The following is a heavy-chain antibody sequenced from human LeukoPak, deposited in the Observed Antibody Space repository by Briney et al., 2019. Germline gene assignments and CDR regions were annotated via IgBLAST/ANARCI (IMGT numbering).Heavy chain of an antibody. Sequence: PSETLSLTCTVSGGSISSYYWSWIRQPPGKGLEWIGYIYYSGSTNYNPSLKSRVTISVDTSKNQFSLKLSSVTAADTAVYYCARHSCPWCQNDAFDIWGQGTMVTVSS. CDR2: IYYSGST. CDR1: GGSISSYY. J-gene: IGHJ3*02. V-gene: IGHV4-59*08. CDR3: ARHSCPWCQNDAFDI. D-gene: IGHD2-8*02.